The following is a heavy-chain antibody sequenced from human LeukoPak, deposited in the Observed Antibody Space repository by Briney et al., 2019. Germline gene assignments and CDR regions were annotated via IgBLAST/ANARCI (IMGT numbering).Heavy chain of an antibody. CDR3: ARDLWYNWNYPHY. V-gene: IGHV3-7*01. D-gene: IGHD1-7*01. CDR1: GFTFSRYW. CDR2: IKQDGSEK. Sequence: GGSLRLSCAASGFTFSRYWMSWVRQAPGKGLEWVANIKQDGSEKYYVDSVKGRFTISRDNAKNSLYLQMNSLRAEDTAVYYCARDLWYNWNYPHYWGQGTLVTVSS. J-gene: IGHJ4*02.